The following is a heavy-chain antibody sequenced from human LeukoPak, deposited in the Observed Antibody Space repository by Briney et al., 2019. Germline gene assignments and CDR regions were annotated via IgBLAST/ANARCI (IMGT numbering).Heavy chain of an antibody. D-gene: IGHD3-10*01. CDR1: GFTFSSYA. V-gene: IGHV3-23*01. CDR3: AKYRPITMVRGGNFDY. J-gene: IGHJ4*02. CDR2: ISGSGGST. Sequence: GGSLRLSCAASGFTFSSYAMSWVRQAPGKGLEWVSAISGSGGSTYYADSVKGRFTNSRDNSKNTLYLQMNSLRAEDTAVYYCAKYRPITMVRGGNFDYWGQGTLVTVSS.